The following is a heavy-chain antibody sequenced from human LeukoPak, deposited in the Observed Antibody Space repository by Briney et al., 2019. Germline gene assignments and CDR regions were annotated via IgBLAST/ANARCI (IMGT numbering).Heavy chain of an antibody. J-gene: IGHJ4*02. CDR3: ARGFVGQQLVDY. Sequence: KPSETLSLTCTVSGGSFSNYYWSWIRQPPGKGLEWIGYIYHSGSTYYNPSLKSRVTISVDRSKNQFSLKLSSVTAADTAVYYCARGFVGQQLVDYWGQGTLVTVSS. D-gene: IGHD6-13*01. V-gene: IGHV4-59*12. CDR1: GGSFSNYY. CDR2: IYHSGST.